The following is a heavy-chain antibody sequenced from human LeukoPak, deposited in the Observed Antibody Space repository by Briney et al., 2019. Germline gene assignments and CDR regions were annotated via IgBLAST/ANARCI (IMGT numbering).Heavy chain of an antibody. J-gene: IGHJ2*01. Sequence: SETLSLTCTASGGSVSSYYWSWMRQSPGKGLEWIGYVYYSGSTNYNPALKSRVTISLDTPENQFSLKLSSVTAADTAVYYCAREANSPTARYWYFDLWGRGTQVTVSS. D-gene: IGHD2-21*01. V-gene: IGHV4-59*02. CDR1: GGSVSSYY. CDR3: AREANSPTARYWYFDL. CDR2: VYYSGST.